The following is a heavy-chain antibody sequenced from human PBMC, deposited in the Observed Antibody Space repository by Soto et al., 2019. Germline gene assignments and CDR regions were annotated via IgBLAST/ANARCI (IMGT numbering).Heavy chain of an antibody. CDR1: GFTVSSNY. D-gene: IGHD3-10*02. CDR3: AREVSRGFFAMFAFDI. V-gene: IGHV3-66*01. J-gene: IGHJ3*02. Sequence: GGSLRLSCAASGFTVSSNYMSWVRQAPGKGLEWVSVIYSGGSTYYADSVKGRFTISRDNSKNTLYLQMNSLRAEDTAVYYCAREVSRGFFAMFAFDIWGRGTMVTVSS. CDR2: IYSGGST.